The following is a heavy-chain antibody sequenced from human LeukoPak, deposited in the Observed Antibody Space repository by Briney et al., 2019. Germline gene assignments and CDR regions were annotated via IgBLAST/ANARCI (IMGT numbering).Heavy chain of an antibody. Sequence: ASVKVSCKASGYTFTSYAISWVRQAPGQGLEWMGWMNPNSGNTGYAQKFQGRVTMTRNTSISTAYMELSSLRSEDTAVYYCARGGPYCSGGSCYSDTFDYWGQGTLVTVSS. CDR2: MNPNSGNT. D-gene: IGHD2-15*01. CDR1: GYTFTSYA. CDR3: ARGGPYCSGGSCYSDTFDY. J-gene: IGHJ4*02. V-gene: IGHV1-8*02.